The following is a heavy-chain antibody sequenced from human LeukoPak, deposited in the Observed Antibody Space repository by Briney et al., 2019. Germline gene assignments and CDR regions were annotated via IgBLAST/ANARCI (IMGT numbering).Heavy chain of an antibody. CDR3: ARHRGENQNFDY. Sequence: SETLSLTCTVTGCPISSYCWSWLRQPPGKGLEWIGYISYCGSTSCNPCLESRVPISVDTSKNQFSLKLGSVTAADTAVFYCARHRGENQNFDYWGQGTLVTVSS. CDR1: GCPISSYC. CDR2: ISYCGST. D-gene: IGHD5-24*01. J-gene: IGHJ4*02. V-gene: IGHV4-59*08.